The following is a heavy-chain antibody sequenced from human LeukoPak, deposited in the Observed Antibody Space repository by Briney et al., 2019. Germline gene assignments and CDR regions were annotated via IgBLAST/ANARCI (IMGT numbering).Heavy chain of an antibody. CDR1: GFTLSSYG. V-gene: IGHV3-23*01. CDR2: ISGRGVRT. CDR3: AKDRLDYGGNSGLGY. Sequence: GGSLRLSCAASGFTLSSYGMSWVRQAPGKGLEWVSVISGRGVRTYYADSVKGRFTISSDNSKNTLYLQMNSLRAEDTAVYYCAKDRLDYGGNSGLGYWGPGTLVTVSS. J-gene: IGHJ4*02. D-gene: IGHD4-23*01.